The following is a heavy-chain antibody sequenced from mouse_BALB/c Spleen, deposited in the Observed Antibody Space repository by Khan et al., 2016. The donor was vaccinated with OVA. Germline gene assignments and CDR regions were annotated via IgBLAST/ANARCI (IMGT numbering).Heavy chain of an antibody. CDR2: INPSSNYT. D-gene: IGHD2-14*01. J-gene: IGHJ3*01. CDR3: ARGGAYYRNDGWVAY. Sequence: VQLQESGAELARPGASVKMSCKASDYTFTSYTMHWVKQRPGQGLEWIGYINPSSNYTNSNQKFKDKATLTADKSSSTAYMQLSSLTSEDSAVYYCARGGAYYRNDGWVAYWGQGTLVTVSA. V-gene: IGHV1-4*01. CDR1: DYTFTSYT.